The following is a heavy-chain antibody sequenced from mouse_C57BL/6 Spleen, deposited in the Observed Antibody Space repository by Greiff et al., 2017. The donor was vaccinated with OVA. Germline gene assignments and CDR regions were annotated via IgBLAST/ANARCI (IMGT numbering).Heavy chain of an antibody. J-gene: IGHJ3*01. CDR2: ISSGGSYT. CDR1: GFTFSSYG. V-gene: IGHV5-6*02. D-gene: IGHD1-1*01. CDR3: ARHLTTVVPGAY. Sequence: DVKLVESGGDLVKPGGSLKLSCAASGFTFSSYGMSWVRQTPDKRLEWVATISSGGSYTYYPDSVKGRFTISRDNAKNTLYLQMSSLKSEDTAMYYCARHLTTVVPGAYWGQGTLVTVSA.